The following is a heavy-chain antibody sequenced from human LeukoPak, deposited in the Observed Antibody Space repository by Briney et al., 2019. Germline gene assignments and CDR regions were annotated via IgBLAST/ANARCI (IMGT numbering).Heavy chain of an antibody. CDR2: INHSGTT. V-gene: IGHV4-34*01. Sequence: SETLSLTCAVYGGSFSGYYWSWIRQPPGKGLEWIGEINHSGTTNYNPSLKSRVTISVDTSKNQFSLKLSSVTAADTAVYYCARRMISWLTVGKYYFDYWGQGTLVTVSS. CDR1: GGSFSGYY. D-gene: IGHD3/OR15-3a*01. CDR3: ARRMISWLTVGKYYFDY. J-gene: IGHJ4*02.